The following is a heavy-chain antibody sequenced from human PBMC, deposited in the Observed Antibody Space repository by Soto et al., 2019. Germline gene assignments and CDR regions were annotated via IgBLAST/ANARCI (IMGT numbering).Heavy chain of an antibody. CDR3: AKLPKKYCSGGSCKGNWFDP. D-gene: IGHD2-15*01. J-gene: IGHJ5*02. CDR1: GFTFSSYG. Sequence: GGSLRLSCAASGFTFSSYGMHWVRQAPGKGLEWVAVISYDGSNKYYADSVKGRFTISRDNSKNTLYLQMNSLRAEDTAVYYCAKLPKKYCSGGSCKGNWFDPWGQGTLVTVSS. V-gene: IGHV3-30*18. CDR2: ISYDGSNK.